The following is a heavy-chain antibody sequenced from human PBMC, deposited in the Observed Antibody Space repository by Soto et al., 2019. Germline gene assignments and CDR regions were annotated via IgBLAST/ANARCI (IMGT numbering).Heavy chain of an antibody. CDR3: ARKDKSGYFNWFDP. Sequence: LGXSLKISCRTSGYRFTSYWIAWVSPLPGKGLEWMGIIFPSDSDTRYSPSFQGQVTISADRSTSTVFLQWASLKASDTAVYFCARKDKSGYFNWFDPWGQGTLVTVSS. J-gene: IGHJ5*02. D-gene: IGHD3-22*01. CDR2: IFPSDSDT. CDR1: GYRFTSYW. V-gene: IGHV5-51*01.